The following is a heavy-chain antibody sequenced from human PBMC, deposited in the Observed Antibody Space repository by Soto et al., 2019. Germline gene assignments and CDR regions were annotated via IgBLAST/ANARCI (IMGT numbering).Heavy chain of an antibody. CDR1: GYTFTSYD. D-gene: IGHD3-16*01. CDR3: AREGVRGMDV. V-gene: IGHV1-8*01. CDR2: MNANSANT. Sequence: QVQLVKSGAEVKQPGASVKVCCKASGYTFTSYDIPWVRQATGQGLEWMVWMNANSANTGYAQKCQGRVSMTRNTSISTADRELSSLRSEETGVYYCAREGVRGMDVWGQGTAVTVSS. J-gene: IGHJ6*02.